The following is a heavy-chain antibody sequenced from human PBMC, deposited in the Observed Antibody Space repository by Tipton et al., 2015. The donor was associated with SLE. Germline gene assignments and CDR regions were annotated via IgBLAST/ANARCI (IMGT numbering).Heavy chain of an antibody. Sequence: TLSLTCAVYGGSFSGYYWSWIRQPPGKGLEWIGSIYHSGSTYYNPSLKSRVTISVDTSKNQFSLKLSSVTAADTAVYYRARAGRAWNLFDYWGQGTLVTVSS. J-gene: IGHJ4*02. CDR1: GGSFSGYY. CDR2: IYHSGST. D-gene: IGHD1-1*01. CDR3: ARAGRAWNLFDY. V-gene: IGHV4-34*01.